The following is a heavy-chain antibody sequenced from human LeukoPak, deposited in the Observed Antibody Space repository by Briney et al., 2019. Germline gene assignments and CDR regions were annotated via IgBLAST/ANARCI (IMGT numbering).Heavy chain of an antibody. CDR2: IYYSGST. D-gene: IGHD6-13*01. CDR1: GGSISTYY. CDR3: ARDQYSSSWYQIDP. J-gene: IGHJ5*02. V-gene: IGHV4-59*12. Sequence: SETLSLTCTVSGGSISTYYWSWIRQPPGKALEWIGYIYYSGSTSYNPSLKSRVTISVDTSKNQFSLKLNSVTAADTAVYYCARDQYSSSWYQIDPWGQGTLVTVSS.